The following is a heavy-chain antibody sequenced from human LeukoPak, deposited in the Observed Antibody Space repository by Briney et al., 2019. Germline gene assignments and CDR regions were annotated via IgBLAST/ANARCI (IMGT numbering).Heavy chain of an antibody. CDR1: GGSFSGYY. J-gene: IGHJ4*02. V-gene: IGHV4-34*01. Sequence: SETLSLTCAVYGGSFSGYYWSWVRQPPGKGLEWIGEINHSGSTNYNPSLKSRVTISVDTSKNQFSLKLSSVTAADTAVYYCARVFRGYCSSTSCYLSYYFDYWGRGTLVTVSS. CDR2: INHSGST. D-gene: IGHD2-2*01. CDR3: ARVFRGYCSSTSCYLSYYFDY.